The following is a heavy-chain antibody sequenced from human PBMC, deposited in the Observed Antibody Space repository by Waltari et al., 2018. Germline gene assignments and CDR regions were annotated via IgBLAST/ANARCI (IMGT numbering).Heavy chain of an antibody. Sequence: QVQLVQSGAEVKKPGASVKVSCKASGYTFTGYYMHWVRQAPGQGLEWMGWINPNRGGTNYAQKFQGWVTMTRDTSISTAYMELSRLRSDDTAVYYCARGPKISLYNWNYHYWGQGTLVTVSS. CDR1: GYTFTGYY. J-gene: IGHJ4*02. CDR3: ARGPKISLYNWNYHY. D-gene: IGHD1-7*01. V-gene: IGHV1-2*04. CDR2: INPNRGGT.